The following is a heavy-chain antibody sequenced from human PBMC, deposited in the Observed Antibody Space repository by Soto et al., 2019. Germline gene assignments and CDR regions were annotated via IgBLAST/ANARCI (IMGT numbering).Heavy chain of an antibody. CDR3: VSLWSVTGSRDY. J-gene: IGHJ4*02. Sequence: EVQLVESGGGLVQPGGSLRLSCAVSGLTFSDHYMGWVRQAPGKGLDWVGRIRDRVHSYSTEYAASVKGRFTISRDDSRNSLYLQMSSLKMEDTAVFYCVSLWSVTGSRDYWGRGTVVTVSS. V-gene: IGHV3-72*01. CDR2: IRDRVHSYST. CDR1: GLTFSDHY. D-gene: IGHD1-20*01.